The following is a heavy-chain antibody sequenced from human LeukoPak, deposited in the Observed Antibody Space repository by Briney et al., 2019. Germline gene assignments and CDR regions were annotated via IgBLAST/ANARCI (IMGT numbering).Heavy chain of an antibody. Sequence: SETLSLTCAVYGGSFSGYYWSWIRQPPGKGLEWIGEINHSGSTNYNPSLKSRVTISVDTSKNQFSLRPSSVTAADTAVYYCARKRGGALDYWGQGTLVTVSS. J-gene: IGHJ4*02. D-gene: IGHD3-16*01. V-gene: IGHV4-34*01. CDR2: INHSGST. CDR3: ARKRGGALDY. CDR1: GGSFSGYY.